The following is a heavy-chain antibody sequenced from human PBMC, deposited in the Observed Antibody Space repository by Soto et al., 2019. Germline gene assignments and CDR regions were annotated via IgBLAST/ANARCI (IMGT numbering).Heavy chain of an antibody. CDR1: NGSISSDY. CDR2: VYYTGST. D-gene: IGHD1-26*01. CDR3: ARGYSGNFGD. J-gene: IGHJ4*02. V-gene: IGHV4-59*01. Sequence: QVQLQESGPGLVKPSEPLSLPCSVSNGSISSDYWSWTRQSPGKGLQWIGYVYYTGSTSYNPSFKRRLTISVDTSNKHFSLNLSSVTAADTAMYYCARGYSGNFGDWGRGTLVTVSS.